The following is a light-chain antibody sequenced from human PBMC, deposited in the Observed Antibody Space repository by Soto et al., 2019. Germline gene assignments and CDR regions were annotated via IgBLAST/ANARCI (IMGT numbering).Light chain of an antibody. CDR3: QQYGSSGT. V-gene: IGKV3-20*01. CDR1: QSVSSY. J-gene: IGKJ1*01. Sequence: IGMRQAPGTLAVSGGGRATLYCRASQSVSSYLAWYQQKPGQAPRLLIYGASNRATGIPDRFSGSGSGTDFTLTISRLEPEDFAVYYCQQYGSSGTFRQGTKVDIK. CDR2: GAS.